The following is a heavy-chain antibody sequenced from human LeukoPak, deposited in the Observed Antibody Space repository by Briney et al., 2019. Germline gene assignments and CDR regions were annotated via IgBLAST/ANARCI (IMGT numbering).Heavy chain of an antibody. CDR3: ARDGVNGLDY. V-gene: IGHV3-33*01. D-gene: IGHD2-8*01. CDR2: IWYDGSNK. Sequence: GGSLRLSCAASGFTFSSYGMHWVRQAPGKGLEGVGVIWYDGSNKYYADSVKGRFTISRDNSKNTLYLQMNSLRAEDTAVYYCARDGVNGLDYWGQGTLVTVSS. CDR1: GFTFSSYG. J-gene: IGHJ4*02.